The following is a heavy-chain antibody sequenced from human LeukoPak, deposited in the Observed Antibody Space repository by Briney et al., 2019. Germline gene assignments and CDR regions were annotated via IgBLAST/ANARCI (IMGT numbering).Heavy chain of an antibody. CDR3: ARGVVAGTHCDY. J-gene: IGHJ4*02. CDR1: GGSISSYY. CDR2: IYYSGST. D-gene: IGHD6-19*01. Sequence: SETLSLTCTVSGGSISSYYWSWIRQPPGKGLEWIGYIYYSGSTNYNPSLKSRVTISVDTSKNQFSLKLSSVTAADTAVYYCARGVVAGTHCDYWGQGTLVTVSS. V-gene: IGHV4-59*01.